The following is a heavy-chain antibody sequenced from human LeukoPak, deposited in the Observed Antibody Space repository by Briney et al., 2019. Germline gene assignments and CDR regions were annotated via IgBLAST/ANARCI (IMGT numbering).Heavy chain of an antibody. D-gene: IGHD6-19*01. CDR1: GGTFTSYA. CDR2: IIPIFGIA. V-gene: IGHV1-69*04. CDR3: ARGIAVAEGMDV. Sequence: PVKVSCKASGGTFTSYAISWVRHAPGQGLELMGRIIPIFGIANYAQKFQGRVTITADKSTSTAYMELSSLRSEDTAVYYCARGIAVAEGMDVWGQGTTVTVSS. J-gene: IGHJ6*02.